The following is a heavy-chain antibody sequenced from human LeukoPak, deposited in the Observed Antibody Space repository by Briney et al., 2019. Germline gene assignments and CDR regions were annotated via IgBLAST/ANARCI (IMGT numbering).Heavy chain of an antibody. CDR3: ARYYSGWYYFDY. CDR1: GGTFSSYA. CDR2: IIPIFGTS. D-gene: IGHD6-19*01. V-gene: IGHV1-69*13. Sequence: SVKVSCKASGGTFSSYAISWVRQAPGQGLEWMGGIIPIFGTSNYAQKFQGRVTITADESTSTAYMELSSLRSEDTAVYYCARYYSGWYYFDYWGQGTLVTVSS. J-gene: IGHJ4*02.